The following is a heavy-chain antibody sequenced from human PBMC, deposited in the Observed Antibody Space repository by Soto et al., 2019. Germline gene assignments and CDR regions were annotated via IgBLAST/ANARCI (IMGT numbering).Heavy chain of an antibody. V-gene: IGHV3-30-3*01. CDR1: GFTFGSYA. CDR2: ISYDGSNK. CDR3: ARLEVYDSSGYSKGGLDY. Sequence: PGGSLRLSCAASGFTFGSYAMHWVRQAPGKGLEWVAVISYDGSNKYYADSVKGRFTISRDNSKNTLYLQMNSLRAEDTAVYYCARLEVYDSSGYSKGGLDYWGQGTLVNVSS. J-gene: IGHJ4*02. D-gene: IGHD3-22*01.